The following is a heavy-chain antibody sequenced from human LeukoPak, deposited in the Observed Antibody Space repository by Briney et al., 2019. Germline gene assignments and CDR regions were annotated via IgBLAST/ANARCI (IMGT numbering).Heavy chain of an antibody. Sequence: GASVKVSCKSSGYTFTSYGINWVRQAPGQGLEWMGWISAYNGNTNYAQKLQGRVTMTTDTSTSTAYMELRSLRSDDTAVYYCARCRFGELSGFGWFDPWGQGTLVTVSS. CDR2: ISAYNGNT. V-gene: IGHV1-18*01. J-gene: IGHJ5*02. CDR1: GYTFTSYG. CDR3: ARCRFGELSGFGWFDP. D-gene: IGHD3-10*01.